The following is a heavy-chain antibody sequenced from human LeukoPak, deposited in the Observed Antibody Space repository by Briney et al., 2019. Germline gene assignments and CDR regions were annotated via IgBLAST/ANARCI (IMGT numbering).Heavy chain of an antibody. CDR3: ARTAYCGGGACSSYYFDS. V-gene: IGHV4-59*01. D-gene: IGHD2-21*01. Sequence: SETLSLTCTFSIDSRNIYYFNWFRHSPGQGLYGIGYVYSGVATAYNPSLKGRVAISMDKSKKQMSLKLTSVTAADTAVYYCARTAYCGGGACSSYYFDSWGQGTLVTVSS. CDR1: IDSRNIYY. J-gene: IGHJ4*02. CDR2: VYSGVAT.